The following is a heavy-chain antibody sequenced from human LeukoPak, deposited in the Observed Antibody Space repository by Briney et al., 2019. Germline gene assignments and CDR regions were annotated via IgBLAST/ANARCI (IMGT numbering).Heavy chain of an antibody. J-gene: IGHJ4*02. Sequence: PGGSLRLSCAASGFTFSSYAMSWVRQAPGKGMEWVSAISGSGGSTYYADSVKGRFTISRDNSKNTLYLQMNSLRAEDTAVYYCAKSVARRYYFDYWGQGTLVTVSS. D-gene: IGHD6-19*01. CDR1: GFTFSSYA. CDR2: ISGSGGST. V-gene: IGHV3-23*01. CDR3: AKSVARRYYFDY.